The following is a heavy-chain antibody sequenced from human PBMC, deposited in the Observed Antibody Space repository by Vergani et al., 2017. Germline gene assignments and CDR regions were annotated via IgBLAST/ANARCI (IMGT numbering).Heavy chain of an antibody. CDR1: GFTFSSYS. D-gene: IGHD4-17*01. Sequence: EVQLVESGGGLVQPGGSLRLSCAASGFTFSSYSMNWVRQAPGKGLEWVSYISSSSSTIYYADSVKGRFTISRDNAKNSLYLQMNSLRAEDTAVYYCAKDSDYGDLGAFDIWGQGTMVTVSS. CDR2: ISSSSSTI. V-gene: IGHV3-48*04. CDR3: AKDSDYGDLGAFDI. J-gene: IGHJ3*02.